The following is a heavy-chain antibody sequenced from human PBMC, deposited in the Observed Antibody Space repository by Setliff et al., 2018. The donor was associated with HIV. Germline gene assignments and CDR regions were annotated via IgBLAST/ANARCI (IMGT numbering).Heavy chain of an antibody. J-gene: IGHJ6*03. CDR3: AKDAGRWGSYYYFRYMDV. CDR2: IYSGGSTT. D-gene: IGHD3-16*01. CDR1: GFTFSSYA. V-gene: IGHV3-23*03. Sequence: GGSLRLSCAASGFTFSSYAMSWVRQAPGKGLEWVSVIYSGGSTTYYADSGKGRVTISRDNSKNTLYLQMNSLRAEDTAIYYCAKDAGRWGSYYYFRYMDVWGKGTTVTVAS.